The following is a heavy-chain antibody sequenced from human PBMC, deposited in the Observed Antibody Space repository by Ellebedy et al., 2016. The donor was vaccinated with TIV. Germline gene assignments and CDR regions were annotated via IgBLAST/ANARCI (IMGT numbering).Heavy chain of an antibody. J-gene: IGHJ4*02. CDR1: GYTLTELS. CDR3: AAGLRFSEWSGLTEY. V-gene: IGHV1-24*01. CDR2: FDPEDGET. Sequence: AASVKVSCKVSGYTLTELSMHWVRQAPGKGLEWMGGFDPEDGETIYAQKFQGRVTMTEDTSTDTAYMELSSLRSEDTAVYFCAAGLRFSEWSGLTEYWGQGTLVTVSS. D-gene: IGHD3-3*01.